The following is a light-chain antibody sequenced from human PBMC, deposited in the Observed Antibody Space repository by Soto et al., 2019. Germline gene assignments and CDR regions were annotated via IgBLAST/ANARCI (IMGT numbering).Light chain of an antibody. J-gene: IGKJ4*01. CDR2: TGS. Sequence: DVQMTQSPSSVSASVGDRVSITCRASQGISSWLAWYQQKPGRAPKLLIYTGSSLQSGFPSRFSGTGSGTDFTLTISSLQPEDVATYYCQQANSFPRTYGGWTKVEIK. V-gene: IGKV1-12*01. CDR1: QGISSW. CDR3: QQANSFPRT.